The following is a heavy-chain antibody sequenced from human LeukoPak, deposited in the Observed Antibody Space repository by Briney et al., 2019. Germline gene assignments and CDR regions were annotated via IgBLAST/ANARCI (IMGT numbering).Heavy chain of an antibody. CDR2: ISSSGSTI. CDR1: GFTVSSNY. V-gene: IGHV3-11*04. D-gene: IGHD2-2*01. J-gene: IGHJ4*02. Sequence: GGSLRLSCAASGFTVSSNYMSWVRQAPGKGLEWVSYISSSGSTIYYADSVKGRFTISRDNAKNSLYLQMNSLRAEDTAVYYCARESSTSSGYYFDYWGQGTLVTVSP. CDR3: ARESSTSSGYYFDY.